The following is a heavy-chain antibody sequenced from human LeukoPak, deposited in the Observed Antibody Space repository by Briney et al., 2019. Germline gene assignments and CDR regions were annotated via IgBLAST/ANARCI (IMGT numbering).Heavy chain of an antibody. V-gene: IGHV1-69*13. D-gene: IGHD2-15*01. CDR3: AREPFNCSGGSCYSEGFDY. CDR2: IIPIFGTA. Sequence: LRASVKVSCKASGGTFSSYAISWVRQAPGQGLEWMGWIIPIFGTANYAQKFQGRVTITADESTSTAYMELSSLRSEDTAVYYCAREPFNCSGGSCYSEGFDYWGQGTLVTVSS. CDR1: GGTFSSYA. J-gene: IGHJ4*02.